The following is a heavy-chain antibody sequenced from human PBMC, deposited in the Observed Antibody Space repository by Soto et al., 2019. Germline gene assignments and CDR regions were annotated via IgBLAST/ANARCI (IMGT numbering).Heavy chain of an antibody. V-gene: IGHV3-23*01. CDR3: ATASYSGYDYPRPPYYYGMDV. CDR2: ISGSGGST. J-gene: IGHJ6*02. Sequence: GGSLRLSCAASGFTFSSYAMSWVRQAPGKGLEWVSAISGSGGSTYYADSVKGRFTISRDNSKNTLYLQMNSLRAEDTAVYYCATASYSGYDYPRPPYYYGMDVWGQGTTVTVS. CDR1: GFTFSSYA. D-gene: IGHD5-12*01.